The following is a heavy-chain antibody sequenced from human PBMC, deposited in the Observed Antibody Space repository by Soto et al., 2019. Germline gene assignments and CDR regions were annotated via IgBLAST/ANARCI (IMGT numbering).Heavy chain of an antibody. V-gene: IGHV2-5*02. CDR3: AHTRGGGNSACFDA. CDR2: IYWDGER. Sequence: QITLKESGPSLLKPTQTLTLTCTFSGFSLTSGPAGVGWIRQPPGKALEWLALIYWDGERRYSPSLKSRLTITKDTSKEQVVLTMTNMDPVDTGTYYCAHTRGGGNSACFDAWGQGTLVTVSS. D-gene: IGHD2-21*02. CDR1: GFSLTSGPAG. J-gene: IGHJ5*02.